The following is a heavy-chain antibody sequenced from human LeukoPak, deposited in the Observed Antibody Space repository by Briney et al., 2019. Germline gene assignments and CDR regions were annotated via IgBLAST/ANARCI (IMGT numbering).Heavy chain of an antibody. D-gene: IGHD3-3*01. CDR3: VRGALYDFWSGSSFDY. Sequence: SETLSLTCAVSGYSISSGYYWDWIRQPPGKGLEWIGYIYYSGSTNYNPSLKSRVTISVDTSKNQFSLKLSSLTAADTAVYYCVRGALYDFWSGSSFDYWGQGTLVTVSS. CDR1: GYSISSGYY. CDR2: IYYSGST. V-gene: IGHV4-61*01. J-gene: IGHJ4*02.